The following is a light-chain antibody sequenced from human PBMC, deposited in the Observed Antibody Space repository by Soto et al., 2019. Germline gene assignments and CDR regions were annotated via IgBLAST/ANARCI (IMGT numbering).Light chain of an antibody. CDR2: GAS. V-gene: IGKV3-20*01. Sequence: EIALTQSPGTLSLSPGEMATLSCRASQSVSSSYLAWYQQKPRQAPRLLIYGASSRATGIPDRFSGSGSGTDFTLTISRLEPEDFAVYYCQQYGSSPVYTFGQGTKLEIK. J-gene: IGKJ2*01. CDR3: QQYGSSPVYT. CDR1: QSVSSSY.